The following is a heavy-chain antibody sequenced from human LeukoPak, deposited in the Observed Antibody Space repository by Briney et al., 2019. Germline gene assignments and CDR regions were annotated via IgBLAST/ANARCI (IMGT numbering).Heavy chain of an antibody. CDR2: IYYSGST. D-gene: IGHD3-22*01. J-gene: IGHJ4*02. CDR3: ARVRRTVYYDSSGHTDY. V-gene: IGHV4-59*12. CDR1: GGSISSYY. Sequence: LETLSLTCTVSGGSISSYYWSWIRQPPGKGLEWIGYIYYSGSTNYNPSLKSRVTISVDTSKNQFSLRLTSVTAADTAVYYCARVRRTVYYDSSGHTDYWGQGTLVTVSS.